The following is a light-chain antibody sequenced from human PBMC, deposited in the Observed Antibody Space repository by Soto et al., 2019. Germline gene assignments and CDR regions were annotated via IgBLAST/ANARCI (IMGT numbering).Light chain of an antibody. CDR3: QQYDGFSRT. CDR1: QSIDIC. J-gene: IGKJ1*01. Sequence: NQLRRPPLTLSASVGDRVTIPCRASQSIDICLAWYQQKPGKAPKLLIYSASSLESGIPARFSGSGSGTDFTLTISRLQPDDFAAYYCQQYDGFSRTFGQGTKVDIK. CDR2: SAS. V-gene: IGKV1-5*03.